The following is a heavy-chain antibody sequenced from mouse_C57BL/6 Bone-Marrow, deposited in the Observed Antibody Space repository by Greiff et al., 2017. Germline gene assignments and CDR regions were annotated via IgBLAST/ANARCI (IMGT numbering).Heavy chain of an antibody. V-gene: IGHV1-42*01. Sequence: VQLQQSGPELVKPGASVKISCKASGYSFTGYYMNWVKQSPEKSLEWIGEINPSTGGTTYNQKFKAKATLTVDKSSSTAYMQLKSLTSEDSAVYYCARTYYDYDLYYFDDWGQGTTLTVSS. CDR1: GYSFTGYY. D-gene: IGHD2-4*01. CDR3: ARTYYDYDLYYFDD. CDR2: INPSTGGT. J-gene: IGHJ2*01.